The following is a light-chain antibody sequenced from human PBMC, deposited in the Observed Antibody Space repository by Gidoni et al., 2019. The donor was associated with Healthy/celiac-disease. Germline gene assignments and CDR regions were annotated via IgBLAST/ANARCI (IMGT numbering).Light chain of an antibody. V-gene: IGKV1-39*01. J-gene: IGKJ1*01. Sequence: DIQMTQSPPSLSVSVGDRVTITCRASQSISSYLNWYQHKPGKAPKLLIYSASSLQSGVPSRFSGSGSGTDFTVTISSLQPEDFATYYCHQSYSTLWTFGQGTKVEV. CDR3: HQSYSTLWT. CDR2: SAS. CDR1: QSISSY.